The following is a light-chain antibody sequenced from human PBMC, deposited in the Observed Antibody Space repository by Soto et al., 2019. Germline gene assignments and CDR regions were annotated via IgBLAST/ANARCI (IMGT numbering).Light chain of an antibody. J-gene: IGKJ2*01. Sequence: DIQMTQSPSSLSASVGDRVTISCRSSENIRNYLIWYRQKPGKAPELLMYVGSTLESGVPSRFSGSGLGTDFNLTIKSLQPEDFGVYYCQQSYIVPYTFGRGTSLDI. CDR2: VGS. CDR1: ENIRNY. CDR3: QQSYIVPYT. V-gene: IGKV1-39*01.